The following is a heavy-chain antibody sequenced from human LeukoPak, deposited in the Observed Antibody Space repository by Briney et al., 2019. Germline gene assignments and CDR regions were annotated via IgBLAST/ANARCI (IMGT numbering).Heavy chain of an antibody. CDR3: ARGATPDY. V-gene: IGHV4-59*12. Sequence: SETLSLTCTVSGGSISSYYWSWIRQPPGKGLEWIGYIYYSGSTNYNPSLKSRVTISVDTSKNQFSLKLSSVTAADTAVYYCARGATPDYWGQGTLVTVSS. CDR1: GGSISSYY. CDR2: IYYSGST. J-gene: IGHJ4*02.